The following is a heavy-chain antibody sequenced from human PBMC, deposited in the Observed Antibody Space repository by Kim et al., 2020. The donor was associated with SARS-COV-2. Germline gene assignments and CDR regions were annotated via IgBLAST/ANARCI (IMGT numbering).Heavy chain of an antibody. V-gene: IGHV3-7*03. CDR3: ARERRVLYFGESPNKDS. CDR2: IKQDGSEK. D-gene: IGHD3-10*01. Sequence: GGSLRLSCAASGFTFNEYLMSWVRQSPGKGLEWLATIKQDGSEKYYVDSVKGRFTISRDNAMNSLYLQMNSLRAEDTAVYYCARERRVLYFGESPNKDSGGQGTLVTVSS. CDR1: GFTFNEYL. J-gene: IGHJ4*02.